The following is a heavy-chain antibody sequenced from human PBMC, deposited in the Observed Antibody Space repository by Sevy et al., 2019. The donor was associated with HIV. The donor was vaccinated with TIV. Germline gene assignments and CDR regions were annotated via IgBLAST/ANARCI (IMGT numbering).Heavy chain of an antibody. Sequence: GGSLRLSCAASGFTFSSYWMSWVRQAPGKGLEWVANIKQDGSEKYYVDSVKGRFTISRDNAKNSLYLQMNSLRAEDTAVYYCARCYDYVWGSYRWDHYYYYSMDVWGQGTTVTVSS. CDR1: GFTFSSYW. D-gene: IGHD3-16*02. CDR2: IKQDGSEK. J-gene: IGHJ6*02. CDR3: ARCYDYVWGSYRWDHYYYYSMDV. V-gene: IGHV3-7*01.